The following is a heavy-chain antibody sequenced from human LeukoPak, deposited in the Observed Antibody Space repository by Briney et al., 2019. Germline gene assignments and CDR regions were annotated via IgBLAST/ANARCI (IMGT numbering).Heavy chain of an antibody. Sequence: PGGSLRLSCAASGFTFSDYAMDWVRQAPGKGLEWVAIIYSGGGTTKYYAESVKDRFTITRDDSRDTLYLQMNSLRAEDTAVYYCVVILVPGGVWHFDLWGRGTLVTVSS. V-gene: IGHV3-30*04. CDR2: IYSGGGTTK. D-gene: IGHD2-2*01. CDR1: GFTFSDYA. J-gene: IGHJ2*01. CDR3: VVILVPGGVWHFDL.